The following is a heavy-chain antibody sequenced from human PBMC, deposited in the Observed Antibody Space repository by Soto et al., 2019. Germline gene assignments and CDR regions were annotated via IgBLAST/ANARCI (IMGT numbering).Heavy chain of an antibody. CDR2: IYYSGST. J-gene: IGHJ5*02. CDR1: GGSISSGGYY. Sequence: SETLSLTCTVSGGSISSGGYYWSWIRQHPGKGLEWIGYIYYSGSTYYNPSLKSRVTIPVDTSKNQFSLKLSSVTAADTAVYYCARVRYCSGGSCYSAWFDPWGQGTLVTVSS. D-gene: IGHD2-15*01. CDR3: ARVRYCSGGSCYSAWFDP. V-gene: IGHV4-31*03.